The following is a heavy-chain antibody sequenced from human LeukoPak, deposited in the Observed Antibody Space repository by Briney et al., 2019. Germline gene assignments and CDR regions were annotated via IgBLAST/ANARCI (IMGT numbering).Heavy chain of an antibody. D-gene: IGHD2/OR15-2a*01. Sequence: GGSLRLSCAASGFTFSSYGMHWVRQAPGKGPEWVSAISGSGVSTYYADSVKGRFTISRDNSKNTLYLQMNSLRAEDTAVYYCAKDRTTLENWFDPWGQGTLVTVSS. J-gene: IGHJ5*02. CDR3: AKDRTTLENWFDP. V-gene: IGHV3-23*01. CDR2: ISGSGVST. CDR1: GFTFSSYG.